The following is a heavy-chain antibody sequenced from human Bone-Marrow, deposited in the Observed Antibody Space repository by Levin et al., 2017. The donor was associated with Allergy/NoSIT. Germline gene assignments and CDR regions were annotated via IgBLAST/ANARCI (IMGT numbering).Heavy chain of an antibody. CDR2: ISTYNGDA. Sequence: ASVKVSCEASGYSFSSYSFRSYGLSWVRQAPGQGLEWMGWISTYNGDATYAQRFQGRVTMTTDTSTTTAYMELRSLRSDDTAIYYCAKVSVAGLFGSYSLSLDHWGQGALVTVSS. CDR1: GYSFSSYSFRSYG. V-gene: IGHV1-18*01. D-gene: IGHD1-26*01. CDR3: AKVSVAGLFGSYSLSLDH. J-gene: IGHJ4*02.